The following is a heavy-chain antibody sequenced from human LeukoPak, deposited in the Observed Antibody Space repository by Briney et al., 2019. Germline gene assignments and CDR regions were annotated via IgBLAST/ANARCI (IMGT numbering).Heavy chain of an antibody. CDR2: IYYSGGT. CDR3: ARRGGDSSGNFDY. Sequence: TTSETLSLTCTVSGGSISSYYWSWIRQPPGKGLERIGYIYYSGGTNYNPSLKSRVTISVDTSKKQFSLRLSSVTAADTAVYYCARRGGDSSGNFDYWGQGTLVTVSS. J-gene: IGHJ4*02. D-gene: IGHD3-22*01. CDR1: GGSISSYY. V-gene: IGHV4-59*08.